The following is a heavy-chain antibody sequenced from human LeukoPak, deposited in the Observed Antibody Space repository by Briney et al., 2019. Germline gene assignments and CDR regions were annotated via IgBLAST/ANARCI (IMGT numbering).Heavy chain of an antibody. CDR2: ISGSGGST. CDR1: GFTFSSYA. CDR3: AKDLGIGGSYYDY. Sequence: PGGSLRLSCAASGFTFSSYAMSWVRQAPGKGLEWVSAISGSGGSTYYADSVKGRFTISRDNSKNTLYLQMNSLSAEDTAVYYCAKDLGIGGSYYDYWGQGTLVTVSS. J-gene: IGHJ4*02. D-gene: IGHD1-26*01. V-gene: IGHV3-23*01.